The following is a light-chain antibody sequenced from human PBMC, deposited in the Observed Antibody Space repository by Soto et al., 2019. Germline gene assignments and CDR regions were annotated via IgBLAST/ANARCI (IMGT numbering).Light chain of an antibody. CDR3: GSYTTSSNYV. J-gene: IGLJ1*01. CDR2: DVS. CDR1: ISDVGSYNY. V-gene: IGLV2-14*03. Sequence: QSALTQPASVSGSPGQSITISCTGTISDVGSYNYVSWYQQYPGKAPKLMIYDVSTRPSGVSDRFSGSKSGNTASLTLSGLRAEDEADYYCGSYTTSSNYVFGTGTKLTVL.